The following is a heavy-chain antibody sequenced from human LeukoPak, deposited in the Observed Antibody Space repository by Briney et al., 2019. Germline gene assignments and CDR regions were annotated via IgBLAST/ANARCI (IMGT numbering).Heavy chain of an antibody. J-gene: IGHJ4*02. Sequence: RSGGSLRLSCAASGFTFDDYGMSWVRQAPGKGLEWVSGINWNGGSTGYADSVKGRFTISRDNSKNTLYLQMNSLRAEDTAVYYCAKSASPGTSCSDYWGQGTLVTVSS. D-gene: IGHD2-2*01. CDR2: INWNGGST. V-gene: IGHV3-20*04. CDR3: AKSASPGTSCSDY. CDR1: GFTFDDYG.